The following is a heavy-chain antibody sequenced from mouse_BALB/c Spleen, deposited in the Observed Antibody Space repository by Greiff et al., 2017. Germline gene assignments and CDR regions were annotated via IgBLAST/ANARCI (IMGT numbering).Heavy chain of an antibody. CDR1: GYTFTSYY. D-gene: IGHD2-2*01. J-gene: IGHJ3*01. CDR2: INPSNGGT. Sequence: QVQLQQSGAELVKPGASVKLSCKASGYTFTSYYMYWVKQRPGQGLEWIGEINPSNGGTNFNEKFKSKATLTVDKSSSTAYMQLSSLTSEDSAVYYCTRWVTTTYAWFAYWGQGTLVTVSA. V-gene: IGHV1S81*02. CDR3: TRWVTTTYAWFAY.